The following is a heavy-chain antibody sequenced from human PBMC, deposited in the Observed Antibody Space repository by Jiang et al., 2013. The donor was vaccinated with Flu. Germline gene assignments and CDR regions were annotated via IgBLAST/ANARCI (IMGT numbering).Heavy chain of an antibody. D-gene: IGHD5-12*01. CDR1: GYSFTVYY. CDR3: ARGSRGGGYEAFDI. CDR2: INPNTGDT. V-gene: IGHV1-2*02. J-gene: IGHJ3*02. Sequence: GAEVKKPGASVKVSCKASGYSFTVYYIHWVRQAPGQGLEWMGSINPNTGDTHYAQNFQGRVTMTRDTSISTAYMELRRLRSDDTAVYFCARGSRGGGYEAFDIWGQGTMVTVSS.